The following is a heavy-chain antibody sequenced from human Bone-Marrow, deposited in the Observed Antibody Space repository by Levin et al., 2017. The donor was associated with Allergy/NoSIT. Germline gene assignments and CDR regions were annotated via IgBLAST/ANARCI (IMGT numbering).Heavy chain of an antibody. Sequence: PGGSLRLSCAASGFTFRDLAMHWVRQAPGKGLEWVAVIWGDGSNQWYSDSVKGRFTISRDNSKNTLSLQMNSLRADDTALYYCARGQSGSVGPQFFDPWGQGTLVTVSS. J-gene: IGHJ5*02. CDR2: IWGDGSNQ. CDR3: ARGQSGSVGPQFFDP. V-gene: IGHV3-33*01. CDR1: GFTFRDLA. D-gene: IGHD1-26*01.